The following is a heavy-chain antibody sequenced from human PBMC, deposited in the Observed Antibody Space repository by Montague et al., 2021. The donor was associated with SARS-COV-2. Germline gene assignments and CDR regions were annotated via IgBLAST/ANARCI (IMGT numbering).Heavy chain of an antibody. CDR3: ARHAGKRITIFGVVKGQYYFDY. J-gene: IGHJ4*02. CDR2: LYYSGST. D-gene: IGHD3-3*01. V-gene: IGHV4-39*01. CDR1: GGSISSSSYY. Sequence: SETLSLTCTVSGGSISSSSYYWGWIRQPPGKGLVWIGSLYYSGSTYYNPSLKIRVTISVDTSKNQFSLKLSSVTAADTAVYYCARHAGKRITIFGVVKGQYYFDYWGQGTLVTVSS.